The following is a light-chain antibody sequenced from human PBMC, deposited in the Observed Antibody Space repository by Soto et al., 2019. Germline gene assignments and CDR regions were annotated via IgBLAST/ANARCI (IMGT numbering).Light chain of an antibody. Sequence: QSALTQPASVSGSPGQSITISCRGTSRDVGSYNCVSWYQQHPGKAPKLMIYEVTNRPSGISNRFSGSKSGNTASLTISGLQAEDEADYYCSSYTSTSTVVFGTGTKVTVL. CDR1: SRDVGSYNC. J-gene: IGLJ1*01. V-gene: IGLV2-14*01. CDR2: EVT. CDR3: SSYTSTSTVV.